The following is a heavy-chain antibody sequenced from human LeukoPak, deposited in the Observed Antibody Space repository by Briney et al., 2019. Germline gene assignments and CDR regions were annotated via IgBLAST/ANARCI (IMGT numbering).Heavy chain of an antibody. CDR1: GYRFYSYW. V-gene: IGHV5-51*01. D-gene: IGHD7-27*01. Sequence: GESPKISLKSSGYRFYSYWIARGPQVPGKGLEWMGIIYPGDSATKYSPAFQGQVTVSADKSISTAYLQCSSLKASDTAMYYCARQNWGVDYWGEGTLVSVPS. CDR3: ARQNWGVDY. CDR2: IYPGDSAT. J-gene: IGHJ4*02.